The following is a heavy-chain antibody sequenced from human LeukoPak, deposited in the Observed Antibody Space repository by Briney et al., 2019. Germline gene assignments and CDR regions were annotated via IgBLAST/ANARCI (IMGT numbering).Heavy chain of an antibody. CDR2: IYTSGST. D-gene: IGHD1-1*01. J-gene: IGHJ5*02. V-gene: IGHV4-61*02. CDR3: AKDRTGTTGRDWFDP. CDR1: GGSISSGSYY. Sequence: SETLSLTCTVSGGSISSGSYYWSWIRQPAGKGLEWIGRIYTSGSTNYNPSLKSRVTISVDTSKNQFSLKLSSVTAADTAIYYCAKDRTGTTGRDWFDPWGQGTLVIVSS.